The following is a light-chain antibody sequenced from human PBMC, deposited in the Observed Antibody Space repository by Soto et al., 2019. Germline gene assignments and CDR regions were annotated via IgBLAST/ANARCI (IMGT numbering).Light chain of an antibody. Sequence: QSALTQPASVSGSPGQSVTISCTGTSSDVGGFNYVSWYQQHPGKVPKLIIYDVNDRPSGVSDRFSGSKSGNTASLTISGLQDEDEADYFCSAYTSDTLHVLFGGGTKLTVL. V-gene: IGLV2-14*01. CDR3: SAYTSDTLHVL. J-gene: IGLJ2*01. CDR2: DVN. CDR1: SSDVGGFNY.